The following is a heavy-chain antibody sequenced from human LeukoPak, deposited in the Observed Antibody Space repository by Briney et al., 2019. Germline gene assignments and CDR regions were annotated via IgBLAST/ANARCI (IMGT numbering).Heavy chain of an antibody. V-gene: IGHV1-2*02. CDR1: GYTFTGYH. D-gene: IGHD1-26*01. J-gene: IGHJ4*02. Sequence: ASVKVSCKASGYTFTGYHMHWVRQAPGQGLEWMGWINPNSCGTNYAQKFQGRVTMTRDTSISTAYMELSRLRSDDTAVYYCARGVGATDRIDYWGQGTLVTVSS. CDR2: INPNSCGT. CDR3: ARGVGATDRIDY.